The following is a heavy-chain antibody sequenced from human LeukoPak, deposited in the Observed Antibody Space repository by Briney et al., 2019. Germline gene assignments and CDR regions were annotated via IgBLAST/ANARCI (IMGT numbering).Heavy chain of an antibody. CDR1: GXSISSYY. CDR2: IYIRGST. D-gene: IGHD1-26*01. CDR3: ARDPLYRDMDV. Sequence: PSETLSLTCTVSGXSISSYYWSWIRQPAGKGREWIGRIYIRGSTNYNPSLKGRVTISLDTSKNQFSLKLSSVTAADTAVYFCARDPLYRDMDVWGQGTTVTVSS. J-gene: IGHJ6*02. V-gene: IGHV4-4*07.